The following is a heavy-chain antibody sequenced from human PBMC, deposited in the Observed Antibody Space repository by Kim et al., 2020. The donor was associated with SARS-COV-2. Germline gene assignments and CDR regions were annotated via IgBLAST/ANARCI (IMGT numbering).Heavy chain of an antibody. V-gene: IGHV4-59*13. CDR1: GGSISSYY. D-gene: IGHD3-10*01. CDR2: IYYSGST. J-gene: IGHJ4*02. CDR3: ARSSYYYGSGSYYKPFDY. Sequence: SETLSLTCTVSGGSISSYYWSWIRQPPGKGLEWIGYIYYSGSTNYNPSLKSRVTISVDTSKNQFSLKLSSVTAADTAVYYCARSSYYYGSGSYYKPFDYWGQGTLVTVSS.